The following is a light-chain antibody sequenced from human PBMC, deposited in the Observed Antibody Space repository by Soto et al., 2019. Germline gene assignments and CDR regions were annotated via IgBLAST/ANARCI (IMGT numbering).Light chain of an antibody. Sequence: DIQMTQSPSTLYASVGVRVTITGRASQSSSSWLAWYQQKPGKAPKLLIYDASSLDSGVPSRFSGSGSGPEFTLTISSLQPDDFATYYCQLYTSSPWTFGQGTKVEIK. J-gene: IGKJ1*01. CDR2: DAS. CDR3: QLYTSSPWT. V-gene: IGKV1-5*01. CDR1: QSSSSW.